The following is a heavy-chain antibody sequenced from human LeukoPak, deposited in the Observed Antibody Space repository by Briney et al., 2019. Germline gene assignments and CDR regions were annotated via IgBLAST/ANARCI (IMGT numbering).Heavy chain of an antibody. CDR2: INPNSGGT. Sequence: ASVKVSCKASGYTFTGYYMHWVRQAPGQGLDWMGWINPNSGGTNYAQKFQGRVTMTRDTSISTAYMELSRLRSDDTAVYYCARDIPRIAVAGSNDYWGQGTLVTVSS. V-gene: IGHV1-2*02. D-gene: IGHD6-19*01. CDR1: GYTFTGYY. CDR3: ARDIPRIAVAGSNDY. J-gene: IGHJ4*02.